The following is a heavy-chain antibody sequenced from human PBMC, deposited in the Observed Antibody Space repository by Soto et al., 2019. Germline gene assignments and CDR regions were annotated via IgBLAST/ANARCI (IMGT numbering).Heavy chain of an antibody. V-gene: IGHV3-48*01. CDR2: ISSRPNTI. CDR1: GFTFSAYS. CDR3: ARDRRIAAAADFYFDS. J-gene: IGHJ4*02. D-gene: IGHD6-13*01. Sequence: EVQLVESGGGLVQPGGSLRLSCAASGFTFSAYSMNWVRQAPGKGLEWVSYISSRPNTIYYADSVQGRFTISRDDAKYSLYVQMDSLRAEDTAVYYCARDRRIAAAADFYFDSWGQGTLVTVSS.